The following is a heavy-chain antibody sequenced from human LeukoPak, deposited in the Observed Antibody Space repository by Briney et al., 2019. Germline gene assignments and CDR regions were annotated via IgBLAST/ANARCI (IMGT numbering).Heavy chain of an antibody. CDR1: GFTFSSYA. D-gene: IGHD4-17*01. J-gene: IGHJ4*02. V-gene: IGHV3-23*01. Sequence: GGSLRLSCSASGFTFSSYAMSWVRQATGRGLGWVSAISGSGGRTYYADSVKGRFTITRDNSKNTLYLQMNSLRAEDTAVYYCAKDMSFLTGDNVAYFDYWGQGTLVTVSS. CDR2: ISGSGGRT. CDR3: AKDMSFLTGDNVAYFDY.